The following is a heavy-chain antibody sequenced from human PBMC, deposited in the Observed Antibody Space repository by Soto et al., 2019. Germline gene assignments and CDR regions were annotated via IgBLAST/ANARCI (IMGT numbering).Heavy chain of an antibody. CDR2: IYYSGST. V-gene: IGHV4-30-4*01. CDR3: ARGRDGGVGNWFDP. D-gene: IGHD3-16*01. Sequence: QVQLQESGPGLVKPSQTLSLTCTVSGGSISSGDYYWRWIRQPPGKGLEWIGYIYYSGSTYYNPALKSRVTISVDTSKNQFSLKQSSVTAADTAVYYCARGRDGGVGNWFDPWGQGTLVTVSS. CDR1: GGSISSGDYY. J-gene: IGHJ5*02.